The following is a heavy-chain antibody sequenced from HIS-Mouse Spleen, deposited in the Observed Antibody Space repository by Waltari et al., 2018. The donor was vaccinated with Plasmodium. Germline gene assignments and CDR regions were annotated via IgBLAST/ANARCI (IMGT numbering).Heavy chain of an antibody. J-gene: IGHJ4*02. D-gene: IGHD2-15*01. CDR2: INHSGST. V-gene: IGHV4-34*01. Sequence: QVQLQPWGAGLLKPSETLSLTCAVYGGSFSGYYWSWIRQPPGKGLGWIGEINHSGSTNYNPSLKSRVTISVDTSKNQFSLKLSSVTAADTAVYYCARLVVVASKDSYWGQGTLVTVSS. CDR3: ARLVVVASKDSY. CDR1: GGSFSGYY.